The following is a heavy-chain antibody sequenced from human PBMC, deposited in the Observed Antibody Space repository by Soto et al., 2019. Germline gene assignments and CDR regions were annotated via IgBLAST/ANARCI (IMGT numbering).Heavy chain of an antibody. Sequence: GGSLRLSCAASGFTFSSYAMSWVRRAPGKGLEWVSAISGSGGSTYYADSVKGRFTISRDNSKNTLYLQMNSLRAEDTAVYYCAKHLVRGVMPSFDYWGQGTLVTSPQ. J-gene: IGHJ4*02. CDR1: GFTFSSYA. CDR2: ISGSGGST. D-gene: IGHD3-10*01. V-gene: IGHV3-23*01. CDR3: AKHLVRGVMPSFDY.